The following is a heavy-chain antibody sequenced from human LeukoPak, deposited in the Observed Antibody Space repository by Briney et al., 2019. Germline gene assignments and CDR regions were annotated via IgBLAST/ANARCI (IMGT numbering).Heavy chain of an antibody. CDR2: IYSSGNT. J-gene: IGHJ4*02. Sequence: TPSETLSLTCTVSGVSVSSYYWTWIRQPAGKGLEWIGRIYSSGNTNYNPSLESRVTISVDTSKNQFSLKLSSVTAADTAVYYCARGLRQVTMIVVVSPYFDYWGQGSLVTVSS. V-gene: IGHV4-4*07. CDR1: GVSVSSYY. CDR3: ARGLRQVTMIVVVSPYFDY. D-gene: IGHD3-22*01.